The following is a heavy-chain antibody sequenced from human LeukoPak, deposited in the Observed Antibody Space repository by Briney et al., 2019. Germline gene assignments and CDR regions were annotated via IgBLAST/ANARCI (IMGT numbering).Heavy chain of an antibody. CDR1: GFIFGSYG. Sequence: PGGSLRLSCAASGFIFGSYGMHWVRQAPGKGLEWVAVISYDGSNKYYADSVKGRFTISRDNSKNTLYLQMNSLRAEDTAVYYCAKFVGDCSSTSCPIDYWGQGTLVTVSS. CDR2: ISYDGSNK. CDR3: AKFVGDCSSTSCPIDY. J-gene: IGHJ4*02. D-gene: IGHD2-2*01. V-gene: IGHV3-30*18.